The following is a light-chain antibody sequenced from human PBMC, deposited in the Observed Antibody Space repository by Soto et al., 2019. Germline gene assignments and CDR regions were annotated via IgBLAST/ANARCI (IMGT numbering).Light chain of an antibody. CDR3: QQYDGYSGRT. CDR2: QAS. CDR1: QSISSW. Sequence: DIQMTQSPSTLSASVGDRVTITCRASQSISSWLAWYQQKPGKAPKLLIYQASTLDSGVPSRFSGTGSGTEFTLTISGPQPDDFATYYCQQYDGYSGRTFGQGTKVVIK. V-gene: IGKV1-5*03. J-gene: IGKJ1*01.